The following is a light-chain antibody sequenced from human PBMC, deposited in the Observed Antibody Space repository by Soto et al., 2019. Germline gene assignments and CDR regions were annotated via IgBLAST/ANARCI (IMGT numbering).Light chain of an antibody. V-gene: IGKV1-5*03. CDR2: KAS. Sequence: DIQMTQSPSTLSASVGDRVTITCRASQSISSRLAWYQQKPGKAPNLLIYKASSLENEVPSRFSGSGSGTEFPLTISSLQPDDFATYYCQQYNNYPHTFGGGTKVEIK. J-gene: IGKJ4*02. CDR1: QSISSR. CDR3: QQYNNYPHT.